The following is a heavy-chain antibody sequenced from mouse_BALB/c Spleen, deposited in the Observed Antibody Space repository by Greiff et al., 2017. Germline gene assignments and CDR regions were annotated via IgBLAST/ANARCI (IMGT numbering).Heavy chain of an antibody. V-gene: IGHV5-12-2*01. Sequence: EVKLVESGGGLVQPGGSLKLSCAASGFTFSSYTMSWVRQTPEKRLEWVAYISNGGGSTYYPDTVKCRFTISRDNAKNTLYLQMSSLKSEDTAMYYCARLYYDYDGAMDYWGQGTSVTVSS. CDR3: ARLYYDYDGAMDY. CDR2: ISNGGGST. J-gene: IGHJ4*01. D-gene: IGHD2-4*01. CDR1: GFTFSSYT.